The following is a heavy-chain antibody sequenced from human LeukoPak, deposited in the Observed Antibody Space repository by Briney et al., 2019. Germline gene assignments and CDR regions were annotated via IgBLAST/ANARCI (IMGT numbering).Heavy chain of an antibody. CDR2: ISSSGSTI. CDR3: ARLQKYVCDYYYGMDV. D-gene: IGHD2-8*01. CDR1: VFTFSSYE. J-gene: IGHJ6*02. Sequence: GGSLRLSCAASVFTFSSYEMNWVRQAPGKGLEWVSYISSSGSTIYYADSVKGRFTISRDNAKNSLYLQVNSLRADDTAVYYCARLQKYVCDYYYGMDVWGQGTTVTVSS. V-gene: IGHV3-48*03.